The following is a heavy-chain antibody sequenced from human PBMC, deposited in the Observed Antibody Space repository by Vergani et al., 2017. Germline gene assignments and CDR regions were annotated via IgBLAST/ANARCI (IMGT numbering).Heavy chain of an antibody. CDR2: IYHSGST. J-gene: IGHJ3*02. V-gene: IGHV4-4*02. Sequence: QVQLQESGPGLVKPSGTLSLTCAVSGGSISSSNWWSWVRQPPGKGLEWIGEIYHSGSTNYNPSLKSRVTISVDKSKNQFSLKLSSVTAADTAVYYCARGRNDSSGYYAGLDAFDIWGQGTMVTVSS. D-gene: IGHD3-22*01. CDR1: GGSISSSNW. CDR3: ARGRNDSSGYYAGLDAFDI.